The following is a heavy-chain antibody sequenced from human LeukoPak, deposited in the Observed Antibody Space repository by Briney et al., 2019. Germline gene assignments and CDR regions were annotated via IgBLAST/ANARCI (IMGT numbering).Heavy chain of an antibody. CDR2: NSPGNSET. J-gene: IGHJ4*02. CDR3: ARLRYYGSGSYVDY. D-gene: IGHD3-10*01. Sequence: GESLKISCMSSGYSFTNYCIGWVRQMPGKGLEWMGLNSPGNSETRYSPSFQGQFTISADKSITTAYLPWSSLKASDTAMYYCARLRYYGSGSYVDYWGQGTLVTVSS. V-gene: IGHV5-51*01. CDR1: GYSFTNYC.